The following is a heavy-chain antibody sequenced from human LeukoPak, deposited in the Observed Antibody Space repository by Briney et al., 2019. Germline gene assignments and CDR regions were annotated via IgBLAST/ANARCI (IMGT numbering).Heavy chain of an antibody. D-gene: IGHD3-9*01. V-gene: IGHV3-74*01. CDR2: IKSDGSST. CDR3: ARDTYDILTGLYYFDY. J-gene: IGHJ4*02. CDR1: GFTLSSYW. Sequence: GGSLRLSCAAFGFTLSSYWMHWVRQAPGKGLVWVSRIKSDGSSTTYADSVKGRFTISRDNAKNSLYLQMSSLRAEDTAVYYCARDTYDILTGLYYFDYWGQGTLVTVSS.